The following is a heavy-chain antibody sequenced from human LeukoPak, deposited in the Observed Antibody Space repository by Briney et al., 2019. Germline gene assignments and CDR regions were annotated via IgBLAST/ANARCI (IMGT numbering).Heavy chain of an antibody. CDR3: ASWVVVVAGKTAFDI. J-gene: IGHJ3*02. Sequence: SETLSLTCNVSGGSISSGDYNWSWIRQPPGKGLEWIGYIYYSGSTYYNPSLKSRVTISVDTSKNQFSLKLSSVTAADTAVYYCASWVVVVAGKTAFDIWGQGTMVTVSS. CDR2: IYYSGST. V-gene: IGHV4-30-4*01. CDR1: GGSISSGDYN. D-gene: IGHD2-15*01.